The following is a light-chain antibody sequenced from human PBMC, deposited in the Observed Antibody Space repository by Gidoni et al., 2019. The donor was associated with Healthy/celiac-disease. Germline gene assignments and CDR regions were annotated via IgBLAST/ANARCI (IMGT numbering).Light chain of an antibody. Sequence: QSALTQPASVSGSPGQSTTISCTGTSSDVCGYHYVSWYQQHQGKAPKLMIFDVSNRPSGVSPRFSGSKSGNTASLTISGLQAEDEADYYCSSYTSSSTPWVFGGGTKLTVL. CDR1: SSDVCGYHY. CDR3: SSYTSSSTPWV. V-gene: IGLV2-14*01. CDR2: DVS. J-gene: IGLJ3*02.